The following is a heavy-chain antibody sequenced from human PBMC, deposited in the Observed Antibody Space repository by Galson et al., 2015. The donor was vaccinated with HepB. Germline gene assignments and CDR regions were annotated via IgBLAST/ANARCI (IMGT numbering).Heavy chain of an antibody. CDR1: GFTFSDYY. J-gene: IGHJ5*02. CDR3: ARDLGRLWFGEGYWFDP. V-gene: IGHV3-11*06. D-gene: IGHD3-10*01. CDR2: ISSSSSYT. Sequence: SLRLSCAASGFTFSDYYMSWIRQAPGKGLEWVSYISSSSSYTNYADSVKGRFTISRDNAKNSLYLQMNSLRAEDTAVYYCARDLGRLWFGEGYWFDPWGQGTLVTVSS.